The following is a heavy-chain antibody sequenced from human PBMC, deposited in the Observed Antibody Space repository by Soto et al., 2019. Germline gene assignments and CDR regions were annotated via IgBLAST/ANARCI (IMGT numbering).Heavy chain of an antibody. CDR2: IYHSGSS. V-gene: IGHV4-61*08. CDR1: GGSISSGGYS. CDR3: ARVGGSGWNFDS. J-gene: IGHJ4*02. D-gene: IGHD6-19*01. Sequence: SETLSLTCAVSGGSISSGGYSWSWIRQSPGKGLEWIGYIYHSGSSNYSPSLRSRVTMSVDTSKNQFSLKLNSMTAADTAIYYCARVGGSGWNFDSWGQGILVTVSS.